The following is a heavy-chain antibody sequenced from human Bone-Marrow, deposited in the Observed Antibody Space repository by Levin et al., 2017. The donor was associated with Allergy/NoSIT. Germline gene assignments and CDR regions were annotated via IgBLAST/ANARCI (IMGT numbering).Heavy chain of an antibody. Sequence: ASVKVSCQASGYTFTAYYIHWVRQAPGQGLEWMGWINPNNGATNYAQKFQGRVTVTRDTSISTAYMELTRLRSDDTAVYYCASLYYSDSSGPEWYFDLWGRGTLVTVSS. J-gene: IGHJ2*01. CDR3: ASLYYSDSSGPEWYFDL. CDR2: INPNNGAT. V-gene: IGHV1-2*02. D-gene: IGHD3-22*01. CDR1: GYTFTAYY.